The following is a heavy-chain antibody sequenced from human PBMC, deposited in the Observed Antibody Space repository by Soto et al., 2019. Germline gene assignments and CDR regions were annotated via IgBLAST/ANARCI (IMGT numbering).Heavy chain of an antibody. J-gene: IGHJ6*02. D-gene: IGHD3-16*01. V-gene: IGHV6-1*01. CDR1: GYSVSSSSAA. CDR2: TYYRSKWIH. Sequence: SQAVSVTCEISGYSVSSSSAAWNWIRQSPSRVLEWLGRTYYRSKWIHEYTVSMESRITINPDTSQNQFSLHIYSVTPEDTAVYYCAGVVWFRGMDVWGQGTPVTVSS. CDR3: AGVVWFRGMDV.